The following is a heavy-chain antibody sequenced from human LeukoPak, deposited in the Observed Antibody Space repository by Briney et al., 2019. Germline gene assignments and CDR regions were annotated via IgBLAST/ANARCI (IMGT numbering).Heavy chain of an antibody. CDR1: GFTFSSYA. D-gene: IGHD2-15*01. J-gene: IGHJ4*02. Sequence: PGGSLKLSCAASGFTFSSYAMSWVRQAPGKGLEWVSAICGSGGSTYYADSVKGRFTNARDNSKNTLYLQMNSLRAEDTAVYYCVIRSGGRYRPFDYWGQGTLVTVSS. CDR2: ICGSGGST. V-gene: IGHV3-23*01. CDR3: VIRSGGRYRPFDY.